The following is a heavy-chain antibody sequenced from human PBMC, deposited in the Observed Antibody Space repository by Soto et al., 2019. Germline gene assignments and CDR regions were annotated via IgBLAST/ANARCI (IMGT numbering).Heavy chain of an antibody. CDR3: ARHEYYDFWSGRHRINWFDP. CDR1: GGSISSSSYY. J-gene: IGHJ5*02. Sequence: QLQLQESGPGLVKPSETLSLTCTVSGGSISSSSYYWGWIRQPPGKGLEWIGSIYYSGSTYYNPSLKSRVTISVDTSKNQFSLKLSSVTAADTAVYYCARHEYYDFWSGRHRINWFDPWGQGTLVTVSS. V-gene: IGHV4-39*01. CDR2: IYYSGST. D-gene: IGHD3-3*01.